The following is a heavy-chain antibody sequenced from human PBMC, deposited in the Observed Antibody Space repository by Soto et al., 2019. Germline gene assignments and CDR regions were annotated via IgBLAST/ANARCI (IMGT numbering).Heavy chain of an antibody. D-gene: IGHD2-15*01. CDR1: GGTFSSYA. CDR3: ARDRDNIVVVVAATLEGGYYYYGMDV. CDR2: IIPIFGTA. J-gene: IGHJ6*02. V-gene: IGHV1-69*13. Sequence: GASVKVSCKASGGTFSSYAISWVRQAPGQGLEWMGGIIPIFGTANYAQKFQGRVTITADESTSTAYMELSSLRSEDTAVYYCARDRDNIVVVVAATLEGGYYYYGMDVWGQGTTVTVSS.